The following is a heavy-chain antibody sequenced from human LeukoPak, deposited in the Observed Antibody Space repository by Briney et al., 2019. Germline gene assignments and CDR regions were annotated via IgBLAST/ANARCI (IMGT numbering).Heavy chain of an antibody. J-gene: IGHJ4*02. CDR3: TKGYDSSGYYSPIAY. D-gene: IGHD3-22*01. V-gene: IGHV3-30*18. Sequence: GGSLRLSCAASGFSFSSYAMNWVCQAPGKGLEWVAVIAYDGNNKYYGDSVKGRFTISRDNSKNTLYLQMNSLTTEDTALYYCTKGYDSSGYYSPIAYWGQGTLVTVSS. CDR2: IAYDGNNK. CDR1: GFSFSSYA.